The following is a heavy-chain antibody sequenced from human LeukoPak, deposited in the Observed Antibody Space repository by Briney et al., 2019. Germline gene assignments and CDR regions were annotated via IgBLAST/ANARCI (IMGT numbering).Heavy chain of an antibody. V-gene: IGHV4-61*02. J-gene: IGHJ6*03. CDR3: AREATTKILSYYYYYMGV. D-gene: IGHD5-24*01. CDR1: GGSISSGSYY. Sequence: SETLSLTCTVSGGSISSGSYYWSWIRQPAGKGLEWIGRIYTSGSTNYNPSLKSRVTISVDTSKNQFSLKLSSVTAADTAVYYCAREATTKILSYYYYYMGVWGKGTTVTISS. CDR2: IYTSGST.